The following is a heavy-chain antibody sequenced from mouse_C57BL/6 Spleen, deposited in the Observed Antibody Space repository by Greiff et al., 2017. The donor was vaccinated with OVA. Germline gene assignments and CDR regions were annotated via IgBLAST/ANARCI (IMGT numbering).Heavy chain of an antibody. J-gene: IGHJ3*01. CDR2: IYPGDGDT. V-gene: IGHV1-82*01. Sequence: VKLQESGPELVKPGASVKISCKASGYAFSSSWMNWVKQRPGKGLEWIGRIYPGDGDTNYNGKFKGKATLTADKSSSTAYMQLSSLTSEDSAVYFCARGGSFYGSSAWFAYWGQGTLVTVSA. CDR3: ARGGSFYGSSAWFAY. CDR1: GYAFSSSW. D-gene: IGHD1-1*01.